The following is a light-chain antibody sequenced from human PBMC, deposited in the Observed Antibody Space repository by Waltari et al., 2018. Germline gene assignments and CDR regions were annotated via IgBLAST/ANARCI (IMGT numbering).Light chain of an antibody. CDR1: QSVSNTY. CDR2: GAS. J-gene: IGKJ4*01. CDR3: QQYNYSPLT. V-gene: IGKV3-20*01. Sequence: IVLTQSPGTLSLSPGERATLSCRASQSVSNTYLAWYQRKPGQAPRLLIYGASSRATGIPDRFSGSGSGTEFTLTINALEPEDSAVYFRQQYNYSPLTFGGGTRVEIK.